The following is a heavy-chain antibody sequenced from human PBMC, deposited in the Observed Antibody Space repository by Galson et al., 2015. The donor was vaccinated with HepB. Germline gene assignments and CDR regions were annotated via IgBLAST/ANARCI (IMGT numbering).Heavy chain of an antibody. V-gene: IGHV4-31*03. D-gene: IGHD2-21*02. CDR2: VHHTGST. CDR1: GASMSNAEFF. Sequence: TLSLTCSVSGASMSNAEFFWSWIRQTPGQGLEWIGHVHHTGSTYPNPSLKSRLTMSIDTSEAQFSLKLNSMTIADTAVYFCARVRRIDAIPTAIDSWGQGALVTVSS. J-gene: IGHJ4*02. CDR3: ARVRRIDAIPTAIDS.